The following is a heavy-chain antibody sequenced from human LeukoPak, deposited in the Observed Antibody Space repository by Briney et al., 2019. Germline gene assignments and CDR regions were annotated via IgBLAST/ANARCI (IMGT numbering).Heavy chain of an antibody. CDR1: GYTFTSYY. D-gene: IGHD4-17*01. V-gene: IGHV1-46*01. CDR3: ARGMPTAFYDY. J-gene: IGHJ4*02. Sequence: GASVKVSCKAFGYTFTSYYMQWVRQAPAQGLEWMGIINLNSGSTNYAQKFQGRVTMTRDTSTSTVYMELSSLRSEDTAVYYCARGMPTAFYDYWGQGTLVTVSS. CDR2: INLNSGST.